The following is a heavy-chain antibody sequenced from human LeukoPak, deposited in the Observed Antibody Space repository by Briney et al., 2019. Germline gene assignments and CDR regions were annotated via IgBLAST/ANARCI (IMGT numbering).Heavy chain of an antibody. CDR2: IYYSGST. CDR3: ASAVSGADDY. J-gene: IGHJ4*02. Sequence: SGTLSLTCTVSVGSISSSSYYWGWIRQPPGKGLEWIGSIYYSGSTYYNPSLKSRVTISVDTSKNQFSLKLSSVTAADTAVYYSASAVSGADDYWGQGTLVTVSS. D-gene: IGHD3-10*01. CDR1: VGSISSSSYY. V-gene: IGHV4-39*01.